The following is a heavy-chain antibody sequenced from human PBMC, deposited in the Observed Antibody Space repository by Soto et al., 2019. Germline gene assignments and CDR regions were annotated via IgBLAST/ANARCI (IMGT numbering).Heavy chain of an antibody. Sequence: EVQLVESGGGLVQSGGSLRLSCAASGFTFSSYGMHWVRQAPGKGLFWVSRIKGDGISTNYADSVKGRFTISRDNAKYTVFLPMNGLSADDTAVYYCARGAMGNYYSDYWGQGTLVTVSS. V-gene: IGHV3-74*01. CDR2: IKGDGIST. J-gene: IGHJ4*02. D-gene: IGHD3-10*01. CDR3: ARGAMGNYYSDY. CDR1: GFTFSSYG.